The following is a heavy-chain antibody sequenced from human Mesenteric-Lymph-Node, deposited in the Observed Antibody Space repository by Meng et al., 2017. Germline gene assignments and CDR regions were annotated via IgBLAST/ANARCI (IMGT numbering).Heavy chain of an antibody. Sequence: QVQLVQSGAEVKKPGSSVKVSCKASGYTLTSYDINWVRQATGQGLEWMGWMNPNSGNTGYAQKFQGRVTMTRNTSISTAYMELSSLRSEDTAVYYCARTRGTNGVCYYFNYWGQGTLVTVSS. CDR1: GYTLTSYD. CDR3: ARTRGTNGVCYYFNY. V-gene: IGHV1-8*01. J-gene: IGHJ4*02. CDR2: MNPNSGNT. D-gene: IGHD2-8*01.